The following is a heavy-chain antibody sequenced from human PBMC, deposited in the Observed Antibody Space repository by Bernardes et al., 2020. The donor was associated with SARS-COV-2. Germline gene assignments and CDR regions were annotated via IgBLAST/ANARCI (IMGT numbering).Heavy chain of an antibody. CDR3: ARRGSIYSSGWYYYGMDV. V-gene: IGHV5-51*01. CDR1: GYSFTRYW. CDR2: IYPGDSDT. J-gene: IGHJ6*02. D-gene: IGHD6-19*01. Sequence: GACLKISCKGSGYSFTRYWIGWVRPIPGKGLEWLGIIYPGDSDTRYSPSFQGQVTISADKSISTAYLQWSSLKASDTAMYYCARRGSIYSSGWYYYGMDVWGQGTTVTVSS.